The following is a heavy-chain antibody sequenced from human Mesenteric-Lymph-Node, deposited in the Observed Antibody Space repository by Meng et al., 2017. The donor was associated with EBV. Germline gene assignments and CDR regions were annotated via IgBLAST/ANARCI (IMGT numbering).Heavy chain of an antibody. CDR1: GYTFTSYG. J-gene: IGHJ4*02. D-gene: IGHD6-13*01. V-gene: IGHV1-18*01. CDR2: IGAYNGNT. CDR3: ARVPSIAAAGYATFNY. Sequence: QVSLVQSGAEVKKPGASVKVSCKASGYTFTSYGISWVRQAPGQGLEWMGWIGAYNGNTNYAQKVQGRVTMTTDTSTTTAYMELRSLRSDDTAVYYCARVPSIAAAGYATFNYWGQGTLVTVSS.